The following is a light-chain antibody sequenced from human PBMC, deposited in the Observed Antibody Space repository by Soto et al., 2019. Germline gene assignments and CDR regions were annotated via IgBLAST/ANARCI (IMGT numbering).Light chain of an antibody. CDR1: SSDVGGYIY. Sequence: QPVLTQPASVSGSPGQSITISCTGTSSDVGGYIYVSWYQHHPGKAPKLIIYEVSNRPSGVSNRFSGSKSGNTASLTISGLQAEDEADYYCSSYTSSSTPVFGGGTKLTVL. V-gene: IGLV2-14*01. CDR3: SSYTSSSTPV. J-gene: IGLJ3*02. CDR2: EVS.